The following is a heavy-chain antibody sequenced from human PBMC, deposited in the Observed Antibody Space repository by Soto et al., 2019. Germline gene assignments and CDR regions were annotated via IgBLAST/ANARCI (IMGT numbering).Heavy chain of an antibody. D-gene: IGHD3-3*01. J-gene: IGHJ4*02. CDR1: GFTFGDYA. V-gene: IGHV3-49*03. Sequence: PGGSLRLSCTASGFTFGDYAMSWFRQAPGKGLEWVGFIRSKAYGGTTEYAASVKGRFTISRDDSKSIAYLQMNSLKTEDTAVYYCTRDRPAHPSDPYVLRFLEWLVGVDYWGQGTLVTVSS. CDR3: TRDRPAHPSDPYVLRFLEWLVGVDY. CDR2: IRSKAYGGTT.